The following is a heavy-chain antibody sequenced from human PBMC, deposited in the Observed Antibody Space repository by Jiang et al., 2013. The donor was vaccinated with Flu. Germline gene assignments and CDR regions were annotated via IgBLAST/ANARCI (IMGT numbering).Heavy chain of an antibody. CDR2: ISAYNGNT. CDR1: GYTFTSYG. J-gene: IGHJ1*01. V-gene: IGHV1-18*01. CDR3: ARDLVKGELGGSAGFQH. Sequence: GAEVKKPGASVKVSCKASGYTFTSYGISWVRQAPGQGLEWMGWISAYNGNTNYAQKLQGRVTMTTDTSTSTAYMELRSLRSDDTAVYYCARDLVKGELGGSAGFQHWGQGTLVTVSS. D-gene: IGHD7-27*01.